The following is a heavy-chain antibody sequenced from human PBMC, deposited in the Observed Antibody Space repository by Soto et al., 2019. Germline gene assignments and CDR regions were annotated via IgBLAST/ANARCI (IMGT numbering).Heavy chain of an antibody. V-gene: IGHV4-59*01. D-gene: IGHD6-19*01. CDR2: IYYSGST. J-gene: IGHJ4*02. CDR1: GGSISSYY. Sequence: PSETLSLTCTVSGGSISSYYWSWIRQPPGKGLEWIGYIYYSGSTNYNPSLKSRVTISVDTSKNQFSLKLSSVTAADTAVYYCAREAVAGTFDYWGQGTLVTSPQ. CDR3: AREAVAGTFDY.